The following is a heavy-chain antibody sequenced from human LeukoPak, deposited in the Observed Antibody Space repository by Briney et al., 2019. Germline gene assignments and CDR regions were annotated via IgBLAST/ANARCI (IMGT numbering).Heavy chain of an antibody. D-gene: IGHD5-18*01. J-gene: IGHJ4*02. CDR1: GGTFSSYA. V-gene: IGHV1-69*04. CDR2: IIPILGIA. Sequence: SVKVSCKASGGTFSSYATSWVRQAPGQGLEWMGRIIPILGIANYAQKFQGRVTITADKSTSTAYMELSSLRSEDTAVYYCARDSRMGYSYGTFNYWGQGTLVTVSS. CDR3: ARDSRMGYSYGTFNY.